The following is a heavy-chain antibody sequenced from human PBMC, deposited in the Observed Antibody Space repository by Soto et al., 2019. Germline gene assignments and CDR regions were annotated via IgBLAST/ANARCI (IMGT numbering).Heavy chain of an antibody. CDR1: GGSVNSDNFY. Sequence: PSETLSLTCTVSGGSVNSDNFYWSWIRQPPGRGLEWIGYIYYTGSTSYNPSLKSRVTISIDTSRNQFSLKLSSVTAADTAVYYCAREFSNSPEAFDSWGQGSLVTVSS. V-gene: IGHV4-61*01. J-gene: IGHJ4*02. CDR3: AREFSNSPEAFDS. D-gene: IGHD6-6*01. CDR2: IYYTGST.